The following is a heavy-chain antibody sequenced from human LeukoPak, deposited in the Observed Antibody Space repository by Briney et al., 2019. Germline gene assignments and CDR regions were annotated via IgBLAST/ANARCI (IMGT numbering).Heavy chain of an antibody. V-gene: IGHV4-59*01. D-gene: IGHD6-13*01. CDR2: IYYSGST. CDR3: ARDKYSSSCLDY. J-gene: IGHJ4*02. CDR1: GGSINSYY. Sequence: SETLSFTCTVSGGSINSYYWSWIRQPPGKALEWIAYIYYSGSTNYNPSLKSRVTISVDTSKNQFSLKLSSVTAADTAVYYCARDKYSSSCLDYWGQGTLVTVSS.